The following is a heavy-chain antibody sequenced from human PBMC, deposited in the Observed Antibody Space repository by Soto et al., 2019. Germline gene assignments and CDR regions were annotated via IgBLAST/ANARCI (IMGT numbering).Heavy chain of an antibody. CDR3: ARGGVVPAGDYYYGMDV. CDR1: GYTFTGYY. Sequence: ASVKVSCKASGYTFTGYYMHWVRQAPGQGLEWMGWINPNSGGTNYAQKFQGRVTITRDTSISTAYMELSRLRSDDTVVYYCARGGVVPAGDYYYGMDVWGQGTTVTVSS. CDR2: INPNSGGT. V-gene: IGHV1-2*01. J-gene: IGHJ6*02. D-gene: IGHD2-2*01.